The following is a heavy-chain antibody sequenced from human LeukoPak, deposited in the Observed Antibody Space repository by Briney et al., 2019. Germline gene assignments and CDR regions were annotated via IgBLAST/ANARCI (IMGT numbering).Heavy chain of an antibody. D-gene: IGHD3-10*01. Sequence: GVLRLSCAASGFTFGSYRMSWVRQAPAKGLEWVSAISGSGGSTYYADSVKGRFTISRDNSKNTLYLQMNSLRAEDTAVYYCAKDILLWFGESTGGIDYWGQGTLVTVSS. CDR2: ISGSGGST. CDR3: AKDILLWFGESTGGIDY. CDR1: GFTFGSYR. V-gene: IGHV3-23*01. J-gene: IGHJ4*02.